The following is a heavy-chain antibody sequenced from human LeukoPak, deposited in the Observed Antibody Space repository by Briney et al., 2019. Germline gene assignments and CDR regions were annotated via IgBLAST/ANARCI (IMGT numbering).Heavy chain of an antibody. CDR2: IWDDGSNK. Sequence: GGSLRLSCAASGFTFSSYGMHWVRQAPGKGLEWVAVIWDDGSNKYYADSVKGRFTISRDNSKNTLYLQMNSLRAEDTAVYYCARDKNRADVMSWFDPWGQGTLVTVSS. CDR1: GFTFSSYG. CDR3: ARDKNRADVMSWFDP. V-gene: IGHV3-33*01. D-gene: IGHD3-16*01. J-gene: IGHJ5*02.